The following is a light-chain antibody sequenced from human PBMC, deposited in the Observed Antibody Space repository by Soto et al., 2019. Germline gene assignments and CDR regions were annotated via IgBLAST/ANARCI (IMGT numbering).Light chain of an antibody. CDR1: QSISSY. Sequence: DIQMTQSPSSLSASVGDRVTITCRASQSISSYLNWYQQKPGKAPKLLIYAASSLQSGVPSRFSPSGSGTDFTLTISSLQPEDFATYYCQQSYSTPLTFGPGTKVDIK. V-gene: IGKV1-39*01. CDR2: AAS. CDR3: QQSYSTPLT. J-gene: IGKJ3*01.